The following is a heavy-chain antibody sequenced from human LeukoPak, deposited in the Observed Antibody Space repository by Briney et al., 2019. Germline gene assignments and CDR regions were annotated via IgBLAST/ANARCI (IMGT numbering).Heavy chain of an antibody. V-gene: IGHV3-23*01. CDR2: ISGSGGST. D-gene: IGHD1-26*01. CDR1: GFTFSSYA. J-gene: IGHJ3*02. Sequence: PGGSLRLSCAASGFTFSSYAMSWVRQAPGKGLEWVSAISGSGGSTYYADSVKGRFTISRDNSKNTLYLQMNSLRAEDTAVYYCARAPPTSGSYSTGAFDIWGQGTMVTVSS. CDR3: ARAPPTSGSYSTGAFDI.